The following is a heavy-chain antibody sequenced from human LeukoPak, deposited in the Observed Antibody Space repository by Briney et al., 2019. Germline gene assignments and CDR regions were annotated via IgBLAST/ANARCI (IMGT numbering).Heavy chain of an antibody. J-gene: IGHJ6*03. CDR3: ARGFSYYYMDV. Sequence: PSETLSLTCTVSGGSISSYYWTWIRQPAGKGLEWIGRIYTTGSTNYNPSLNSRVTMSVDTSKNQFSLKLSSVTAADTAVYYCARGFSYYYMDVWGKGTTVTVSS. CDR2: IYTTGST. V-gene: IGHV4-4*07. CDR1: GGSISSYY.